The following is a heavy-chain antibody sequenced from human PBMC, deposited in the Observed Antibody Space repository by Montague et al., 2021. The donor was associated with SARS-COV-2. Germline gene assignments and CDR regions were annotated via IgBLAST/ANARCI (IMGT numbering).Heavy chain of an antibody. CDR1: GGSFSGYS. CDR2: INHSGGT. J-gene: IGHJ4*02. CDR3: ARGPTDVTVILELVGASLYFDA. V-gene: IGHV4-34*01. D-gene: IGHD3-22*01. Sequence: SETLSLTCAVYGGSFSGYSWTWIRQPPGKGLEWIGEINHSGGTNYNPSLKSRVTISADTSKNQFSLKLSSVTAADTAVYYCARGPTDVTVILELVGASLYFDAWGRGALVTVSS.